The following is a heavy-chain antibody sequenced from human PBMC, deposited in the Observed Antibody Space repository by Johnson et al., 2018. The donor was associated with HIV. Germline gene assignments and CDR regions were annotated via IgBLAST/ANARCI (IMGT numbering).Heavy chain of an antibody. Sequence: VQLVESGGGLIQPGGSLRLSCAASGFTVSSNYMSWVPKAPGKGREGAPVFYGGGGPTYEDPVKGRFTISGDNSKNTLYLQMNSLRAEDTAVYYCAGGPDAFDIWGQGTMVTVSS. V-gene: IGHV3-53*01. J-gene: IGHJ3*02. D-gene: IGHD3-16*01. CDR2: FYGGGGP. CDR3: AGGPDAFDI. CDR1: GFTVSSNY.